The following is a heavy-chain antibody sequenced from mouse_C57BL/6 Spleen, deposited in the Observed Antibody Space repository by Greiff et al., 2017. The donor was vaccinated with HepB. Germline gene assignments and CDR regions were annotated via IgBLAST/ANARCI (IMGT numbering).Heavy chain of an antibody. CDR3: ARQGAYYDYDGAWFAY. D-gene: IGHD2-4*01. CDR2: ISSGGSYT. CDR1: GFTFSSYG. V-gene: IGHV5-6*01. Sequence: EVQVVESGGDLVKPGGSLKLSCAASGFTFSSYGMSWVRQTPDKRLEWVATISSGGSYTYYPDSVKGRFTISRDNAKNTLYLQMSSLKSEDTAMYYCARQGAYYDYDGAWFAYWGQGTLVTVSA. J-gene: IGHJ3*01.